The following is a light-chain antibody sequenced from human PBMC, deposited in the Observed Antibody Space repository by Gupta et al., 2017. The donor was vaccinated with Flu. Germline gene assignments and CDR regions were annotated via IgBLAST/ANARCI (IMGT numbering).Light chain of an antibody. CDR2: KAT. Sequence: DRVTITCRASQSIRNWLDWWHQKPGQAPRLLINKATNLESGVPSRFSGSDSGTEFILTINNLQPDDFGIYYCQHYNSYTEFVFGPGTKVDL. CDR1: QSIRNW. V-gene: IGKV1-5*03. CDR3: QHYNSYTEFV. J-gene: IGKJ3*01.